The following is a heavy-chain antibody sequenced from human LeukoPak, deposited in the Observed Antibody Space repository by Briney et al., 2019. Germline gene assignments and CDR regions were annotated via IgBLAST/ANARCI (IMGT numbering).Heavy chain of an antibody. V-gene: IGHV1-2*02. CDR1: GYTFTGYY. CDR3: ARDRRGITMVRGASYGMDV. J-gene: IGHJ6*02. D-gene: IGHD3-10*01. CDR2: INPNSGGT. Sequence: EASVKVSCKASGYTFTGYYMHWVRPAPGQGLEWMGWINPNSGGTNYAQKFQGRVTMTRDTSISTAYMELSRLRSDDTAVYYCARDRRGITMVRGASYGMDVWGQGTTVTVSS.